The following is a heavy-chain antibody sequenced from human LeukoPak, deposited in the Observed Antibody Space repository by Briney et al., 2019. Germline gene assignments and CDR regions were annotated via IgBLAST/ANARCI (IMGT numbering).Heavy chain of an antibody. D-gene: IGHD4-17*01. CDR2: IYYSGST. CDR1: GGSISSSSYY. CDR3: ARHQYYGVEYNWFDP. J-gene: IGHJ5*02. Sequence: SETLSLTCTVSGGSISSSSYYWGWIRHPPGKGLEWIGSIYYSGSTYYNPSLKSRVTISVDTSKNQFSLKLSSVTAADTAVYYCARHQYYGVEYNWFDPWGQGTLVTVSS. V-gene: IGHV4-39*01.